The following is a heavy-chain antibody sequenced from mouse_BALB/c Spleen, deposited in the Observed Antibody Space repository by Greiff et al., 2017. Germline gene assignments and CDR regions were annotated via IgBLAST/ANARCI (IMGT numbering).Heavy chain of an antibody. Sequence: QVQLQQPGAELVKPGASVKLSCKASGYTFTSYYMYWVKQRPGQGLEWIGGINPSNGGTNYNEKFKSKATLTVDKSSSTAYMQLSSLTSEDSAVYYCAREGVGLFAYWGQGTLVTVSA. V-gene: IGHV1S81*02. CDR2: INPSNGGT. CDR3: AREGVGLFAY. D-gene: IGHD4-1*01. J-gene: IGHJ3*01. CDR1: GYTFTSYY.